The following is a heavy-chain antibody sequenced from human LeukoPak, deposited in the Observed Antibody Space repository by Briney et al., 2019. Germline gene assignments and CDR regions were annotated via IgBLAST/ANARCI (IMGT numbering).Heavy chain of an antibody. J-gene: IGHJ4*02. Sequence: GGSLRLSCTASGFTFGDYAMSWVRQAPGKGLEWVSAISGSGGSTYYADSVKGRFTISRDNSKNTLYLQMNSLRAEDTAVYYCAKVTRGGYYYDSSGTDWGQGTLVTVSS. CDR3: AKVTRGGYYYDSSGTD. V-gene: IGHV3-23*01. CDR1: GFTFGDYA. CDR2: ISGSGGST. D-gene: IGHD3-22*01.